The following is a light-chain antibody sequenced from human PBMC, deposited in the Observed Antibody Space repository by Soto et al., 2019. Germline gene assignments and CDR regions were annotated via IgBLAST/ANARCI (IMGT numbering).Light chain of an antibody. CDR1: QSISNN. Sequence: EIVLTQSPATLSLSPGESATLSCRASQSISNNLVWYQQKPGQAPRLLMYGASTRATGIPARFSGSGSGAEFTLTISSLQSEDFALYYCQQYNQWPRTFGQGTKVDIK. J-gene: IGKJ1*01. CDR3: QQYNQWPRT. CDR2: GAS. V-gene: IGKV3-15*01.